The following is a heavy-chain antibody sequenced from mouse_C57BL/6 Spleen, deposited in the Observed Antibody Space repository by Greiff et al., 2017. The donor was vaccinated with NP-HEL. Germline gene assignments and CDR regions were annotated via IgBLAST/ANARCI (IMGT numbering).Heavy chain of an antibody. CDR3: ARQDEYDNAMDY. Sequence: VQLKESGGDLVKPGGSLKLSCAASGFTFSSYGMSWVRQTPDKRLEWVATISSGGSYTYSPDSVKGRFTISRDNAKNTLYLQMSSLKSEDTAMYYCARQDEYDNAMDYWGQGTSVTVSS. CDR2: ISSGGSYT. V-gene: IGHV5-6*01. CDR1: GFTFSSYG. J-gene: IGHJ4*01. D-gene: IGHD2-4*01.